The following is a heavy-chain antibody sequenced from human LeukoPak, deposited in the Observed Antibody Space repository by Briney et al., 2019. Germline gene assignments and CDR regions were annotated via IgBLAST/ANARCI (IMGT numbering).Heavy chain of an antibody. CDR1: GFAFSSYG. J-gene: IGHJ6*02. Sequence: GGSLRLSCAASGFAFSSYGMHWVRQAPGKGLEWVAVIWYDGSNKYYADSVKGRFTISRDNSKNTLYLQMNSLRAEDTAVYYCARDYCSGGSCYSDYYYGMDVWGQGTTVTVSS. CDR3: ARDYCSGGSCYSDYYYGMDV. CDR2: IWYDGSNK. D-gene: IGHD2-15*01. V-gene: IGHV3-33*01.